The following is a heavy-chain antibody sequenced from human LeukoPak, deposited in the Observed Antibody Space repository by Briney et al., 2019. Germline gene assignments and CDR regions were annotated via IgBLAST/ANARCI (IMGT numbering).Heavy chain of an antibody. Sequence: ASVKVSCKASGYTFTSYGISWVRQAPGQGLEWMGWISAYNGDTNYAQKLQGRVTMTTDTSTSTVYMELRSLRSDDTAVYYCASRGSYSRYFDYWGQGTLVTVSS. CDR2: ISAYNGDT. CDR3: ASRGSYSRYFDY. D-gene: IGHD1-26*01. CDR1: GYTFTSYG. J-gene: IGHJ4*02. V-gene: IGHV1-18*01.